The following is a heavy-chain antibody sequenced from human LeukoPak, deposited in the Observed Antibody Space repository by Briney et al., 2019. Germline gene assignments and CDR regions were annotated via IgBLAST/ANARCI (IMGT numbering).Heavy chain of an antibody. V-gene: IGHV1-2*02. J-gene: IGHJ4*02. D-gene: IGHD3-10*01. CDR3: ARDYYGSGSYSTDY. CDR1: GYTFTGYQ. CDR2: INPNSGAT. Sequence: ASVKVSCKASGYTFTGYQMHWVRQAPGQGLEWMGWINPNSGATNYAQEFQGRVTVTRDTSIGTAYMELSRLRSDDTAVYYCARDYYGSGSYSTDYWGQGTLVTVSS.